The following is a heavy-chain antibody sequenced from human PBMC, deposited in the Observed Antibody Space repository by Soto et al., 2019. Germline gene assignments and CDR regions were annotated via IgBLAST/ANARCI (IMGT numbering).Heavy chain of an antibody. CDR3: ARDRGSSSLNY. V-gene: IGHV3-11*04. Sequence: GGSLRLSCAASGFTFRDYYMSWIRLAPGKGLEWISYISISGSSIYYADSVKGRFTISRDDAKNSLYLQMNSLRAEDTAVYYCARDRGSSSLNYWGQGTLVTVSS. J-gene: IGHJ4*02. D-gene: IGHD6-13*01. CDR2: ISISGSSI. CDR1: GFTFRDYY.